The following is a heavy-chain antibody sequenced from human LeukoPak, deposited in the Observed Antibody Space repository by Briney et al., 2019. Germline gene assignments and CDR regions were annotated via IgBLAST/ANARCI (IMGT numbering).Heavy chain of an antibody. CDR1: GGSISSSSYY. Sequence: SETLSLTCTVSGGSISSSSYYWGWIRQPPGKGLEWIGSIYYSGSTYYNPSLKSRVTISVDTSKNQFSLKLSSVTAAGTAVYYCAREAPTRMGFDPWGQGTLVTVSS. J-gene: IGHJ5*02. CDR3: AREAPTRMGFDP. V-gene: IGHV4-39*07. D-gene: IGHD1-14*01. CDR2: IYYSGST.